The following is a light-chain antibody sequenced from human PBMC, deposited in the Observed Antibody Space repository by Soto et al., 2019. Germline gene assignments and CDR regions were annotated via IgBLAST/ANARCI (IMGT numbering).Light chain of an antibody. Sequence: DIQMTQSPSTLSASVGDRVTITCLASQSISSYLNWYQQKPGKAPKLLIYAASSLQSGVPSRLSGSGSGTDFTLTISSLQPEDFATYYCQQSYSTPVTFGQGTKVDIK. CDR1: QSISSY. J-gene: IGKJ1*01. CDR3: QQSYSTPVT. CDR2: AAS. V-gene: IGKV1-39*01.